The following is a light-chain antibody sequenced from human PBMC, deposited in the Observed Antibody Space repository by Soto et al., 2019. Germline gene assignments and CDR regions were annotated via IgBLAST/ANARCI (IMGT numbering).Light chain of an antibody. Sequence: QSVLTQPASVSGSPGQSITISCTGTNNLVSWYQQHPGKARKVVIYEGTKRPSSVSNRFSGSNSGRTASLTISGLQAEDVAHYFCCVYVGARSYVFGPGNKVTAL. V-gene: IGLV2-23*01. J-gene: IGLJ1*01. CDR1: NNL. CDR3: CVYVGARSYV. CDR2: EGT.